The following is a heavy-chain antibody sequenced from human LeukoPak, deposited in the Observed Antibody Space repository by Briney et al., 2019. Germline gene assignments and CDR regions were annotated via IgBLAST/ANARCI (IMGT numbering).Heavy chain of an antibody. D-gene: IGHD3-22*01. CDR1: GGSISSYY. CDR3: ARRSPPAYYDSSGYLPYYFDY. J-gene: IGHJ4*02. V-gene: IGHV4-59*01. Sequence: SETLSLTCTGSGGSISSYYWSWIRQPPGKGREWIGYIYYSGSTNYNPSLNSRVTISVDTSKNQFYLQMSYVTDEDTAVYYCARRSPPAYYDSSGYLPYYFDYWGQGTLVTVSS. CDR2: IYYSGST.